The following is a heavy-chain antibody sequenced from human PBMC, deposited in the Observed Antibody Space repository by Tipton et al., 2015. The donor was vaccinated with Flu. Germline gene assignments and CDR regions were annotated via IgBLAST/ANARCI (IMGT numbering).Heavy chain of an antibody. CDR2: IYHTGNT. Sequence: TLSLTCNVSGGSISSGGAYWSWIRQHPGKGLEWIGNIYHTGNTYYNPSLKSRVTISVDTSNNQFSLKLTSVTAADTAVYYCARRDYSNYVSDPKNWFDPWGQGTLVTVSS. CDR1: GGSISSGGAY. V-gene: IGHV4-31*03. CDR3: ARRDYSNYVSDPKNWFDP. J-gene: IGHJ5*02. D-gene: IGHD4-11*01.